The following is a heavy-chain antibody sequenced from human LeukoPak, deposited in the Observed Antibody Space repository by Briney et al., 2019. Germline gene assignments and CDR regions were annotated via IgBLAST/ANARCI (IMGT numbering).Heavy chain of an antibody. V-gene: IGHV3-23*01. CDR2: ISGSGGST. CDR1: GFTFSSYA. D-gene: IGHD3-16*02. CDR3: AKDTSYDYVWGSYRYGFDY. Sequence: GGSLRLSCAASGFTFSSYAMSWVRQAPGKGLEWVSAISGSGGSTYYADSVKGRFTISRDNSKNTLYLQMNSLRAEDTAVYYCAKDTSYDYVWGSYRYGFDYWGQGTLVTVSS. J-gene: IGHJ4*02.